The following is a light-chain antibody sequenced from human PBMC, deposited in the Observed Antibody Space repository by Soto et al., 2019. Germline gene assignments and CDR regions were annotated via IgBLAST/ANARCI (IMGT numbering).Light chain of an antibody. Sequence: QSVLTQPPSASGTPGQRVTISCSGSSSNIGSNYVYWYQQLPGTAPKLLIYRNNQRHSGVPDRFSGSKSGTSASLAIRGLRSEDEADYYCAAWDDSLSGGVFGGGTKLTVL. CDR3: AAWDDSLSGGV. V-gene: IGLV1-47*01. CDR1: SSNIGSNY. J-gene: IGLJ3*02. CDR2: RNN.